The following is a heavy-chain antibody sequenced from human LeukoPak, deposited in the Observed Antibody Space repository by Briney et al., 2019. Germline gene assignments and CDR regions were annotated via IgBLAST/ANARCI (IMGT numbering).Heavy chain of an antibody. Sequence: SETLSLTCTVSGGSISSYYWSWIRQPPGKGLEWIGYIYYSGSTNYNPSLKSRVTISVDTSKNQFSLKLSSVTAADTAVYYCVRGDWELLQVWGQGTLATVSS. CDR2: IYYSGST. CDR1: GGSISSYY. J-gene: IGHJ4*02. D-gene: IGHD1-26*01. V-gene: IGHV4-59*01. CDR3: VRGDWELLQV.